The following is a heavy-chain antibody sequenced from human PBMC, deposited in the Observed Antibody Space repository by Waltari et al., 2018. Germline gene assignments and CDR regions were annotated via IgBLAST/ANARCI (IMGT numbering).Heavy chain of an antibody. CDR3: ARDVPNGYFDY. V-gene: IGHV3-7*01. CDR1: GFTFKNYW. CDR2: KNQDGVDK. J-gene: IGHJ4*02. Sequence: EVHLVQSGGGLIQPGGSLRLSCGFSGFTFKNYWVTWVRQAPGKGLEWVANKNQDGVDKNYVATVEVRFTITRDNAQNSVYLQMNSRGAEDTAVYYCARDVPNGYFDYWGSGTLVTVSS. D-gene: IGHD1-1*01.